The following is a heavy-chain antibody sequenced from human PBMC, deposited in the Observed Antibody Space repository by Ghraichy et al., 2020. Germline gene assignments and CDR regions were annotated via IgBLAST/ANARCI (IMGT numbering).Heavy chain of an antibody. CDR1: GGSISSYY. Sequence: SETLSLTCTVSGGSISSYYWSWIRQPPGKGLEWIGYIYYSGSTNYNPSLKSRVTISVDTSKNQFSLKLSSVTAADTAVYYCARMGVTMIVVDYYFDYWGQGTLVTVSS. J-gene: IGHJ4*02. D-gene: IGHD3-22*01. CDR2: IYYSGST. CDR3: ARMGVTMIVVDYYFDY. V-gene: IGHV4-59*01.